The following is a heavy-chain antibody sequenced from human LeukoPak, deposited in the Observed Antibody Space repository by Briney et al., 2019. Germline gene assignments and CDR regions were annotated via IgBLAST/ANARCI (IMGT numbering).Heavy chain of an antibody. CDR3: ARGNFDLYDPLFDY. V-gene: IGHV3-30*02. CDR2: IRYDGSKK. J-gene: IGHJ4*02. Sequence: PGGSLRLSCAASGFTFSSYGMHWVRQAPGKGLEWVSFIRYDGSKKYFADSVKGRFTISRDNSKNTLYLQMNSLRAEDTAVYYCARGNFDLYDPLFDYWGQGTLVTVSS. CDR1: GFTFSSYG. D-gene: IGHD2-8*01.